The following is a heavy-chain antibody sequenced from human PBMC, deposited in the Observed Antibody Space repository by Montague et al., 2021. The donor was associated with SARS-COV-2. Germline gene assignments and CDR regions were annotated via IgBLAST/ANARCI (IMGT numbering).Heavy chain of an antibody. J-gene: IGHJ4*02. D-gene: IGHD6-19*01. CDR2: FYYSGST. CDR3: ARHLPGMVVAEPAAADY. Sequence: SETLSLTCTVSGGSISSSSYYWGWIRQPPGKGLEWIGSFYYSGSTYYNPNIKSRVTISVDTSKNQFSLKMISVTAADTAVYYCARHLPGMVVAEPAAADYWGQGTLVTVSS. CDR1: GGSISSSSYY. V-gene: IGHV4-39*01.